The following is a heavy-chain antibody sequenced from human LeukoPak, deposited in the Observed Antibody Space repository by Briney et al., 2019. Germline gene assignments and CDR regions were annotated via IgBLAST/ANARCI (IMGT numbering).Heavy chain of an antibody. Sequence: PSETLSLTCTVSGGSTSGYYWSWLRQPPGKGLEWIGYVYSTGSTYYNPSLKSRVTISLDTSNKQFSLHLISVTAADTAMYYCARHYDPPSYYSNYFDSWGQGTLITVSS. D-gene: IGHD3-22*01. V-gene: IGHV4-59*08. CDR1: GGSTSGYY. CDR3: ARHYDPPSYYSNYFDS. CDR2: VYSTGST. J-gene: IGHJ4*02.